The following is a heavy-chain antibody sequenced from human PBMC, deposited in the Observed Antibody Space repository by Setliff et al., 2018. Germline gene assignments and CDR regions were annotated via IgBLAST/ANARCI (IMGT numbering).Heavy chain of an antibody. V-gene: IGHV3-21*01. CDR3: ARDPRDGSSSPMADN. CDR2: ISSSSSYI. Sequence: GSLRLSCAASGFTFSSYSMNWVRQAPGKGLEWVSSISSSSSYIYYADSVKGRFTISRDNAKNSLYLQMNSLRAEDTAVYFCARDPRDGSSSPMADNWGQGTLVTVSS. J-gene: IGHJ4*02. CDR1: GFTFSSYS. D-gene: IGHD3-10*01.